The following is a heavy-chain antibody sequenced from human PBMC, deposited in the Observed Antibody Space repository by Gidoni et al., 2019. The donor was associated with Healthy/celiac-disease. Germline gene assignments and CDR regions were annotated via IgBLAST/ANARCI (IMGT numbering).Heavy chain of an antibody. V-gene: IGHV3-21*01. CDR3: ARERRYSGSYYFDY. CDR2: ISSSSSYI. Sequence: EVQLVESGGGLVKPGGSLRLSCAASGFTFSSYSMNWVRQAPGKGLEWVSSISSSSSYIYYADSVKGRFTISRDNAKNSLYLQMNSLRAEDTAVYYCARERRYSGSYYFDYWGQGTLVTVSS. CDR1: GFTFSSYS. J-gene: IGHJ4*02. D-gene: IGHD1-26*01.